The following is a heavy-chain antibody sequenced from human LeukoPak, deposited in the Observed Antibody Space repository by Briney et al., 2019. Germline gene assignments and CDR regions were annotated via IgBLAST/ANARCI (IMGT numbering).Heavy chain of an antibody. CDR3: VREGEGPLSKDFDY. D-gene: IGHD2/OR15-2a*01. J-gene: IGHJ4*02. CDR2: IGPHSTFT. Sequence: ASVKVSCKSSGFTFTDYYIHWVRQGPGQGREWMGYIGPHSTFTSSPQEFQGRVAMTRDASMSTAYMELTRLTSDDTAVYYCVREGEGPLSKDFDYWGQGTLVTVSS. CDR1: GFTFTDYY. V-gene: IGHV1-2*02.